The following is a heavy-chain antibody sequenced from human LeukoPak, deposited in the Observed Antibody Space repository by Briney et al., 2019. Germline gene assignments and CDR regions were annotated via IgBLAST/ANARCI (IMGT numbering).Heavy chain of an antibody. D-gene: IGHD1-26*01. CDR2: IYYSGST. Sequence: SEALSLTCTVSGGSINGYYWSWIRQPPGKGLEWIGYIYYSGSTNYNPSLKSRVTISVDTSKNQFSLKVSSVTAADTAVYYCARVGGTNYYYGMDVRGQGTTVTVSS. CDR1: GGSINGYY. CDR3: ARVGGTNYYYGMDV. J-gene: IGHJ6*02. V-gene: IGHV4-59*01.